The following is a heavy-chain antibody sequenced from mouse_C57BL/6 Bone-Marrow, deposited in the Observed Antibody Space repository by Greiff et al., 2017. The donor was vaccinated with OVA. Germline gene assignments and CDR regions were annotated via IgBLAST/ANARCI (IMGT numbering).Heavy chain of an antibody. Sequence: VQLQQPGAELVRPGTLVKLSCKASGYTFTSYWMHWVKQRPGQGLEWIGVIDPSDSYTNYNQKFKGKATLTVDTSSSTAYMQLSSLTSEDSAVYYCARLRGLRLYAMDYWGQGTSVTVSS. CDR1: GYTFTSYW. D-gene: IGHD2-4*01. V-gene: IGHV1-59*01. CDR3: ARLRGLRLYAMDY. J-gene: IGHJ4*01. CDR2: IDPSDSYT.